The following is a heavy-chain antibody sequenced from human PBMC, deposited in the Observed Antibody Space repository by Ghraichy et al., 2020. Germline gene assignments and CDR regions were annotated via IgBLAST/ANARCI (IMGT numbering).Heavy chain of an antibody. CDR2: MNPNSGNT. CDR1: GYTFTSYD. Sequence: ASVKVSCKASGYTFTSYDINWVRQATGQGLEWMGWMNPNSGNTGYAQKFQGRVTMTRNTSISTAYMELSSLRSEDTAVYYCARIYCSGGSCYSFDFDYWGQGTLVTVSS. J-gene: IGHJ4*02. D-gene: IGHD2-15*01. CDR3: ARIYCSGGSCYSFDFDY. V-gene: IGHV1-8*01.